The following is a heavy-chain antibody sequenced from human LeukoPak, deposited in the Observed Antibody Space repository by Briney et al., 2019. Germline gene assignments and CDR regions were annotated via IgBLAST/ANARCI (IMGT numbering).Heavy chain of an antibody. D-gene: IGHD3-22*01. CDR1: GGTFSSYA. CDR3: ARDRRGSGYYFPDY. V-gene: IGHV1-69*13. Sequence: ASVKVSCKASGGTFSSYAISWVRQAPGQGLEWMGGIIPIFGTANYAQKFQGRVTITADVSTSTAYMELSSLRSEDTAVYYCARDRRGSGYYFPDYWGQGTLVTVSS. J-gene: IGHJ4*02. CDR2: IIPIFGTA.